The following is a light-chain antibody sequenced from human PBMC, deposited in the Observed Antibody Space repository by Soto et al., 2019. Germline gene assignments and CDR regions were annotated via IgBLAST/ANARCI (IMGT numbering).Light chain of an antibody. CDR2: DAS. J-gene: IGKJ1*01. V-gene: IGKV3-11*01. CDR3: QQRSNWSRT. Sequence: EIVMTQSPATLSVSPGERATLSCRASQSVSSNLAWYQQKPGQAPRLLIYDASNRATGIPARFSGSGSGTDFTLTISSLEPEDFAVYYCQQRSNWSRTFGQGTKVDIK. CDR1: QSVSSN.